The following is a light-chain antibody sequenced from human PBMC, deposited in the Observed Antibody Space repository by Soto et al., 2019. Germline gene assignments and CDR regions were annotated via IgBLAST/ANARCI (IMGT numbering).Light chain of an antibody. CDR2: DVS. Sequence: QSVLTQPASVSGSPGQSISISCTGTSSDVGGNKSVSWYQQHAGKAPKLMIYDVSDRPSGVSNRFSGSKSGNTASLTISGLQAEDEADYYCSSYTSSSTWVFGGGTKLTVL. V-gene: IGLV2-14*01. J-gene: IGLJ3*02. CDR3: SSYTSSSTWV. CDR1: SSDVGGNKS.